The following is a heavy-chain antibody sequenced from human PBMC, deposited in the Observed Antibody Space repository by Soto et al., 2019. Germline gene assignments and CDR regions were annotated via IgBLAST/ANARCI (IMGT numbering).Heavy chain of an antibody. CDR3: ARVLAAHIVATIGFDY. Sequence: GSLRLSCAASGFTFSSYAMHWVRQAPGKGLEWVAVISYDGSNKYYADSVKGRFTISRDNSKNTLYLQMNSLRAEDTAVYYCARVLAAHIVATIGFDYWGQGTLVTVSS. D-gene: IGHD5-12*01. CDR1: GFTFSSYA. J-gene: IGHJ4*02. CDR2: ISYDGSNK. V-gene: IGHV3-30-3*01.